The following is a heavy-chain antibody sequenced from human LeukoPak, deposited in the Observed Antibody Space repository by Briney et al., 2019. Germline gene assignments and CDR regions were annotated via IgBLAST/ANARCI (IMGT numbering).Heavy chain of an antibody. D-gene: IGHD6-6*01. CDR2: IVVGSGNT. V-gene: IGHV1-58*01. CDR3: AADLAARLSYGMDV. J-gene: IGHJ6*02. Sequence: ASVKDSCKASGFTFTSSAVQWVRQARGQRLEWIGWIVVGSGNTNYAQKFQERVTITRDMSTSTAYMELSSLRSEDTAVYYCAADLAARLSYGMDVWGQGTTVTVSS. CDR1: GFTFTSSA.